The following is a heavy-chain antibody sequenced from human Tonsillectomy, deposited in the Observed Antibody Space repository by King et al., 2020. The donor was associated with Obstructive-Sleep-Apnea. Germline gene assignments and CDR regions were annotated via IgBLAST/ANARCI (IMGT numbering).Heavy chain of an antibody. CDR2: INWNGDST. CDR1: GFTFDDYG. Sequence: VQLVESGGGVVRPGGSLRLSCAASGFTFDDYGMSWVRQVPGKGLEWGSSINWNGDSTDYADSVKGRFTISRDNAKISLYLQMNSLRAEDTALYHCAMDLIRGDRSTRGPNYYYGMDVWGPGTTVTVSS. CDR3: AMDLIRGDRSTRGPNYYYGMDV. V-gene: IGHV3-20*01. D-gene: IGHD2-21*01. J-gene: IGHJ6*02.